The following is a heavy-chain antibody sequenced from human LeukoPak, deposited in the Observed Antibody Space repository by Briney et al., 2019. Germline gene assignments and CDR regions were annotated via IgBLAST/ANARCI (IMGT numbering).Heavy chain of an antibody. J-gene: IGHJ4*02. D-gene: IGHD3-22*01. CDR1: GFTFNTYA. CDR3: ARAMMVVANLWGVFDY. V-gene: IGHV3-23*01. CDR2: ISGSGDNT. Sequence: PGGSLRLSCAASGFTFNTYAMRWVRQGPGKGLEWVSSISGSGDNTLYEDSVKGRFTISRDNVKNTVHLQMNSLRAEDTAVYYCARAMMVVANLWGVFDYWGQGTLVTVSS.